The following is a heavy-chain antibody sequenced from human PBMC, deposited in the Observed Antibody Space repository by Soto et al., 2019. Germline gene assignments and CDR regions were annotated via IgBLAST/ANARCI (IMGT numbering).Heavy chain of an antibody. CDR2: ISGSGGST. V-gene: IGHV3-23*01. Sequence: GGSLRLSCAASGFTFSSYAMSWVRQAPGKGLEWVSAISGSGGSTYYADSVKGRFTISRDNSKNTLYLQMNSLRAEDTAVYYCANLIGKWIQLWLQGRFDYWGQGTLVTVSS. CDR1: GFTFSSYA. D-gene: IGHD5-18*01. CDR3: ANLIGKWIQLWLQGRFDY. J-gene: IGHJ4*02.